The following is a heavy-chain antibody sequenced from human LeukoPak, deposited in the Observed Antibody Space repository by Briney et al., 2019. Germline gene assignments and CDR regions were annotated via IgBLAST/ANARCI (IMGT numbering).Heavy chain of an antibody. V-gene: IGHV3-7*01. CDR1: GFLFSSYW. CDR3: AREHDYGDYVDY. Sequence: GESLRVSYAASGFLFSSYWMSWVRQAPGKGLEWVANIKKDGSEKNYLDSVKGRFTISRDNAKNSVYLQMNSLRAEDTAVYYCAREHDYGDYVDYWGQGTLVTVSS. CDR2: IKKDGSEK. J-gene: IGHJ4*02. D-gene: IGHD4-17*01.